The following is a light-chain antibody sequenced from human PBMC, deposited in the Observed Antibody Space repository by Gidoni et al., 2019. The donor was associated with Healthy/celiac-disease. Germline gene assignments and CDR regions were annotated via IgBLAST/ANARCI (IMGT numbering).Light chain of an antibody. CDR2: AAS. CDR1: QSISSY. V-gene: IGKV1-39*01. Sequence: DIQMTQSPSSLSASVGDRVTITCRASQSISSYLNWYQQKPGKAPKLLIYAASSLQSGVPSRFSGSGSGTDFTLTISSLQPEDSATYYCQQSYSTLMYTFGQXTKLEIK. CDR3: QQSYSTLMYT. J-gene: IGKJ2*01.